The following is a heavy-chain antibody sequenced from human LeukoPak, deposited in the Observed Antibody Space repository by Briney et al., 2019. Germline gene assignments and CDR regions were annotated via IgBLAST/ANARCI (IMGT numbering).Heavy chain of an antibody. CDR1: GGSISSSSYY. V-gene: IGHV4-39*01. CDR3: ARHSWSVTPRPFGINYYYYYYMDV. D-gene: IGHD3-10*01. Sequence: PSETLSLTCTVSGGSISSSSYYWGWIRQPPGKGLEWIGSIYYSGSTYYNPSLKSRVTISVDTSKNQFSLKLSSVTAANTAVYYCARHSWSVTPRPFGINYYYYYYMDVWGKGTTVTVSS. J-gene: IGHJ6*03. CDR2: IYYSGST.